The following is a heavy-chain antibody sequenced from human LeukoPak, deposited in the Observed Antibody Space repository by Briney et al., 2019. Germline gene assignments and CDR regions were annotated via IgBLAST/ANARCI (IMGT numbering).Heavy chain of an antibody. CDR1: GYTFTGYY. CDR2: INPNSGGT. CDR3: AGAEIYYDSSGYYFY. J-gene: IGHJ4*02. V-gene: IGHV1-2*06. Sequence: ASVKVSCKASGYTFTGYYMHWVRQAPGQGLEWMGRINPNSGGTNYAQKFQGRATMTRDTSISTAYMELSRLRSDDTAVYYCAGAEIYYDSSGYYFYWGQGTLVTVSS. D-gene: IGHD3-22*01.